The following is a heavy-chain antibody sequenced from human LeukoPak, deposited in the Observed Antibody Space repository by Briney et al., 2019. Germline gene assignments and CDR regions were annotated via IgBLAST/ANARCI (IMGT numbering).Heavy chain of an antibody. D-gene: IGHD2-15*01. V-gene: IGHV4-59*08. J-gene: IGHJ4*02. CDR1: GGSISSHY. CDR3: ARYHCSGGTCYHFDY. Sequence: PSETLSLTCTVSGGSISSHYWSWIRQPPGKGLEWIGYIHYSGSTNYNPSLKSRVTISVDTSKNQFSLKLSSVTAADTAVYYCARYHCSGGTCYHFDYWGQGALVTVSS. CDR2: IHYSGST.